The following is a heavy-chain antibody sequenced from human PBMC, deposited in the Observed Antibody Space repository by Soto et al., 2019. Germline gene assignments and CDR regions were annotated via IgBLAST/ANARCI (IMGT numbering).Heavy chain of an antibody. J-gene: IGHJ4*02. V-gene: IGHV3-23*01. D-gene: IGHD6-13*01. CDR3: AKGPGIAAAGIHFDY. CDR1: GFTFSSYA. Sequence: EVQLLESGGGLVQPGGSLGHSCAASGFTFSSYAMSWVRQAPGKGLEWVSAISGSGGSTYYADSVKGRFTISRDNSKNTLYLQMNSLRAEDTAVYYCAKGPGIAAAGIHFDYWGQGTLVTVSS. CDR2: ISGSGGST.